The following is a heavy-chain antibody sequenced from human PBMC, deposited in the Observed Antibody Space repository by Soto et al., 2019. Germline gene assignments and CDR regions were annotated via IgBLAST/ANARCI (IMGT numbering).Heavy chain of an antibody. CDR1: GFTFSTSG. J-gene: IGHJ5*01. CDR3: AKDGRRVGPTLNWLDS. Sequence: EVQLLESGGGLVQPGGSLRLSCAASGFTFSTSGMSWVRQAPGKGLEWVSSTRGSSKYHADSVRGRFTISRDNSKNTLYLQMNGLRVEDTAKYFCAKDGRRVGPTLNWLDSWGQGTQVTVTS. CDR2: TRGSSK. D-gene: IGHD1-26*01. V-gene: IGHV3-23*01.